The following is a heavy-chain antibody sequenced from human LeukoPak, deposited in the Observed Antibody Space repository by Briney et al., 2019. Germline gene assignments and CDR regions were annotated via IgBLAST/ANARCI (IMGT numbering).Heavy chain of an antibody. CDR1: GGSISSYY. D-gene: IGHD5-18*01. CDR2: IYYSGST. J-gene: IGHJ6*02. Sequence: PSETLSLTCTVSGGSISSYYWSWIRQPPGKGLEWIGYIYYSGSTNYNPSLKSRVTISVDTSKNQFSLKLSSVTAADTAVYYCARGSGYSYGRIYYYYGMDVWGQGTTVTVSS. V-gene: IGHV4-59*01. CDR3: ARGSGYSYGRIYYYYGMDV.